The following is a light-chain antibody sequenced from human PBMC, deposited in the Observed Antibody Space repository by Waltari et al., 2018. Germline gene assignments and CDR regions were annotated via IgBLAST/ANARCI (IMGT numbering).Light chain of an antibody. Sequence: DIVLTQSQAILSFSPGERSSLSCTASQRVTNYLAWYQQKPGQAPRLRLYDTSNRATGIPAMFSGSGFGTDFTLTISSLEPEDFAVYYCQQRRDWPLTFGGGTKVEIK. V-gene: IGKV3-11*01. CDR3: QQRRDWPLT. CDR1: QRVTNY. CDR2: DTS. J-gene: IGKJ4*01.